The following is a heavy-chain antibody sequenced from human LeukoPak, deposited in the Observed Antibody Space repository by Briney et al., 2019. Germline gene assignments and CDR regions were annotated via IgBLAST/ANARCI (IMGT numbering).Heavy chain of an antibody. J-gene: IGHJ3*02. CDR2: IKEDGSKT. V-gene: IGHV3-7*01. D-gene: IGHD3-10*01. CDR3: ARDPYYYDSGSFAAFDI. CDR1: GFTFSSYG. Sequence: PGGSLRLSCAASGFTFSSYGMSWVRQAPGKGLEWVANIKEDGSKTFYVDSVKGRFTISRDNAKNSLYLQMNSLRAEDTAVYYCARDPYYYDSGSFAAFDIWGQGTMVTVSS.